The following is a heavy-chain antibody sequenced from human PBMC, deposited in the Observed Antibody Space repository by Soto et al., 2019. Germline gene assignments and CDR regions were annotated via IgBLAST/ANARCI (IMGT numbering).Heavy chain of an antibody. J-gene: IGHJ4*02. CDR2: IYYGGSA. V-gene: IGHV4-59*08. CDR1: GGSISTYY. Sequence: QVQLRQSGPGLVKPSETLSLTCTVSGGSISTYYWSWIRQPPGKGLEWIGYIYYGGSANYNPSLESRVTISLDRSKKQFSLRLNSVTAADTAVYYCSRGGHCTDGVCSALDYWGQGTLVTVSS. D-gene: IGHD2-8*01. CDR3: SRGGHCTDGVCSALDY.